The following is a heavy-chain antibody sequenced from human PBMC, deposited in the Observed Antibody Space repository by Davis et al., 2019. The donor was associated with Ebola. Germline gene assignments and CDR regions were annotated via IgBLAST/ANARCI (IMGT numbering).Heavy chain of an antibody. CDR2: INSDGSST. CDR1: GFTFSSYW. D-gene: IGHD3-16*01. Sequence: HTGGSLRLSCAASGFTFSSYWMHWVRQAPGKGLVWVSRINSDGSSTSYADSVKGRFTISRDNAKNTLYLQMNSLRAEDTAVYYCAREWGGYYYYGMDVWGKGTTVTVSS. CDR3: AREWGGYYYYGMDV. J-gene: IGHJ6*04. V-gene: IGHV3-74*01.